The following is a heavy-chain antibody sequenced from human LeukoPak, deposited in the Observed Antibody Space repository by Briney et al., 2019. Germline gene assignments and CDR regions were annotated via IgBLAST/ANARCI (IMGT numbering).Heavy chain of an antibody. CDR3: AAHENYYDSSGYYGYFDY. Sequence: PGRSLRLSCAASGFTFSSYGMHWVRQAPGKGLEWVAVISYDGSNKYYADSVKGRFTISRDNSKNTLYLQMNSLRAEDTAVYYCAAHENYYDSSGYYGYFDYWGQGTLVTVSS. V-gene: IGHV3-30*03. CDR1: GFTFSSYG. D-gene: IGHD3-22*01. J-gene: IGHJ4*02. CDR2: ISYDGSNK.